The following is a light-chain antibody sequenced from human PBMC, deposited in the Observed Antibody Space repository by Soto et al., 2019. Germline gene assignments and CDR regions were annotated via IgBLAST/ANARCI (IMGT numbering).Light chain of an antibody. CDR3: QQYYSTPTWT. CDR2: WAS. J-gene: IGKJ1*01. CDR1: QNILLSSNNKNY. V-gene: IGKV4-1*01. Sequence: DIVLTQSPDSLAVSLGERATINCKSSQNILLSSNNKNYLAWYQQKPGQPPKLLIYWASTRESGVPDRFSGRGSGTDFTLTISSLQAEDVAVYYCQQYYSTPTWTCGQGTKVEIK.